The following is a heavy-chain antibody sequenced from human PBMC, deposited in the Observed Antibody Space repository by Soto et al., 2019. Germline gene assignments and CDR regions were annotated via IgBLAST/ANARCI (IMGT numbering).Heavy chain of an antibody. V-gene: IGHV1-18*01. CDR3: ARSSIPARGLVNNWFDP. J-gene: IGHJ5*02. CDR1: GYTFTSYG. Sequence: GASVKVSCKASGYTFTSYGISWVRQAPGQGLEWMGWISAYNGNTNYAQKLQGRVTMTTDTSTSTAYMELRSLRSDDTAVYYCARSSIPARGLVNNWFDPWGQGTLVTVSS. CDR2: ISAYNGNT. D-gene: IGHD3-9*01.